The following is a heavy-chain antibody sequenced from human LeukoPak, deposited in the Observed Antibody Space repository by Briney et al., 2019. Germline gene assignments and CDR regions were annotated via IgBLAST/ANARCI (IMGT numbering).Heavy chain of an antibody. CDR1: GGSIXXXX. J-gene: IGHJ6*02. V-gene: IGHV4-59*01. Sequence: SETLSLTCTVSGGSIXXXXXXXIRQPPGKXXXXXXXXXXXXGTNYNPSLKSRVTXSXDTSKNQFSLKLSSVTAAXTXVYYCARDGGYCSGGSCLDYYYGMDVWGQGTTVTVSS. D-gene: IGHD2-15*01. CDR3: ARDGGYCSGGSCLDYYYGMDV. CDR2: XXXXXGT.